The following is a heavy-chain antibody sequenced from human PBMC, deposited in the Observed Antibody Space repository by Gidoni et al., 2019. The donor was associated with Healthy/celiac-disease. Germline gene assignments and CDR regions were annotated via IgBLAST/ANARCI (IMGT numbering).Heavy chain of an antibody. J-gene: IGHJ3*02. CDR2: IIPIFGTA. Sequence: LEWMGGIIPIFGTANYAQKFQGRVTITADKSTSTAYMELSSLRSEDTAVYYCARESGLVYGELLGGAFDIWGQGTMVTVSS. V-gene: IGHV1-69*06. D-gene: IGHD4-17*01. CDR3: ARESGLVYGELLGGAFDI.